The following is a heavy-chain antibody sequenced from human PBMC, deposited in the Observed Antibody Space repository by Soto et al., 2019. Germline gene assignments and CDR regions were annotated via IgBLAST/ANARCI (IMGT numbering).Heavy chain of an antibody. J-gene: IGHJ4*02. Sequence: SETLSLTCAVSGVPISTYYWSWILQPPGKGLEWIGYNYHSGTTNYNPSVKSRVTISVDTSKNQFSLRLTSVTAEDTAIYYCVREAYIGYGHAIDYWGQGTLVTVSS. CDR3: VREAYIGYGHAIDY. CDR2: NYHSGTT. D-gene: IGHD5-12*01. V-gene: IGHV4-59*12. CDR1: GVPISTYY.